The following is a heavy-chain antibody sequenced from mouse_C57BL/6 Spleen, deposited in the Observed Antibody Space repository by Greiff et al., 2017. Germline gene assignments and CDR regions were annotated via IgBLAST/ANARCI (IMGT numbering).Heavy chain of an antibody. J-gene: IGHJ3*01. CDR2: ILPGSGST. CDR3: AREEGETAWFAY. V-gene: IGHV1-9*01. Sequence: VQLQQSGAELMKPGASVKLSCKATGYTFTGYWIEWVKQRPGHGLEWIGEILPGSGSTNYNDKFKGKATFTADTSSNTAYMQLSSLTTEDSAIYYCAREEGETAWFAYWGQGTLVTVSA. CDR1: GYTFTGYW.